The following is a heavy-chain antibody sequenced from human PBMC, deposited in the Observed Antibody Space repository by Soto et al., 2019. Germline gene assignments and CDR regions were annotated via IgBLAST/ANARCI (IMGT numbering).Heavy chain of an antibody. J-gene: IGHJ4*02. D-gene: IGHD3-22*01. CDR2: INPSGGST. V-gene: IGHV1-46*01. Sequence: GASVKVSCKASGYTFTNFGISWVRQAPGQGLEWMGIINPSGGSTSYAQKFQGRVTMTRDTSTSTVYMELSSLRSEDTAVYYCARGGAIVVVITTGLDYWGRGTLVTVSS. CDR3: ARGGAIVVVITTGLDY. CDR1: GYTFTNFG.